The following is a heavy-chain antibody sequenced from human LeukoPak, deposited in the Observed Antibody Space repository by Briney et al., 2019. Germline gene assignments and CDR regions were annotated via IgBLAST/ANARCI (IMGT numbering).Heavy chain of an antibody. V-gene: IGHV4-59*01. CDR1: GGSISSYY. CDR3: ARDDYGDFFFDS. J-gene: IGHJ4*02. Sequence: SETLSLTCTVSGGSISSYYWSWIRQPPGKGLEWIGYVYYSGSTSYNPSLKSRVTISVDTSKNQFSLRLSSVTAADTAVYYCARDDYGDFFFDSWGQGTLVTVSS. D-gene: IGHD4-17*01. CDR2: VYYSGST.